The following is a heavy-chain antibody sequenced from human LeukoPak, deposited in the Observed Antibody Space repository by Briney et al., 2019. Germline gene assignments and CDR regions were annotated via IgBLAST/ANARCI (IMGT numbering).Heavy chain of an antibody. V-gene: IGHV4-59*03. Sequence: SETLSLTCTVSGGSINGYYWSWIRQPPGKGLEWIGYIHYSGTTEYNPSLTSRVTISIDTSKNQFSLKLTSVTAADTAVYYCVGGGQWLAFDYWGQGTLVTDSS. CDR3: VGGGQWLAFDY. CDR2: IHYSGTT. CDR1: GGSINGYY. J-gene: IGHJ4*02. D-gene: IGHD6-19*01.